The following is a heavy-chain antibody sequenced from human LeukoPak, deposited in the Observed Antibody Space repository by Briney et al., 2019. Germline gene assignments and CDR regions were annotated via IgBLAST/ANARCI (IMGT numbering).Heavy chain of an antibody. D-gene: IGHD2-2*01. CDR3: AREVSCSSTSCDYYYYYMDV. J-gene: IGHJ6*03. Sequence: SETLSLTCTVSGVSISSYYWSWIRQPPGKGLEWLGYMCYSWSTNYNPSLKSRVTISVDTSKNQFSLKLSSVTAADTAVYYCAREVSCSSTSCDYYYYYMDVWGKGTTVTVSS. V-gene: IGHV4-59*01. CDR2: MCYSWST. CDR1: GVSISSYY.